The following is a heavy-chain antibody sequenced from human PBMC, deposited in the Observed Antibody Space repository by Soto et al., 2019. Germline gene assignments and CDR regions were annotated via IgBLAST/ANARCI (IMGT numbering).Heavy chain of an antibody. CDR1: GGTFSSYT. V-gene: IGHV1-69*02. CDR3: ASPPYYYDSSGYYYFDY. CDR2: IIPILGIA. J-gene: IGHJ4*02. Sequence: SVKVSCKASGGTFSSYTISWVRQAPGQGLEWMGRIIPILGIANYAQKFQGRVTITADKSTSTAYMELSSLRSEDTAVYYCASPPYYYDSSGYYYFDYWGQGTLVTVS. D-gene: IGHD3-22*01.